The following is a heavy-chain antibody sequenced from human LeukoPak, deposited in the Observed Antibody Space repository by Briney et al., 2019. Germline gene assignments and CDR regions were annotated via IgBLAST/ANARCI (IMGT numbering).Heavy chain of an antibody. D-gene: IGHD5-12*01. CDR2: ISSSSSTI. J-gene: IGHJ5*02. CDR1: GFTFSSYS. V-gene: IGHV3-48*01. Sequence: PGGSLRLSCAASGFTFSSYSMNWVRQAPGKGLEWVSYISSSSSTIYYADSVKGRFTISRDNAKNSLYLQMNSLRAEDTAVYYCAVGDSGYDYPNWFDPWGRGTIVTVSS. CDR3: AVGDSGYDYPNWFDP.